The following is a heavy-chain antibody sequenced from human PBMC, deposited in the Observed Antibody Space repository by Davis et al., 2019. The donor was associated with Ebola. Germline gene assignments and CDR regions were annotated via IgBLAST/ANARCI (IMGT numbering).Heavy chain of an antibody. D-gene: IGHD3-10*01. V-gene: IGHV3-48*02. CDR3: ARDLVGSGIFNYYAMDV. J-gene: IGHJ6*02. CDR2: ISSSSSTI. CDR1: GFTFSSYS. Sequence: GESLKISCAASGFTFSSYSMNWVRQAPGKGLEWVSYISSSSSTIYYADSVKGRFTISRDNAKNSLYLQMNSLRDEDTAVYYCARDLVGSGIFNYYAMDVWGQGTTVTVSS.